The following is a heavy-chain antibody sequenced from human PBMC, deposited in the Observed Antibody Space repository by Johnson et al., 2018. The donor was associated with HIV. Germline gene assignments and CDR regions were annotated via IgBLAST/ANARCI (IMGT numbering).Heavy chain of an antibody. CDR3: AKGYSSTWHAAFNI. CDR2: IAWDGSSA. D-gene: IGHD6-13*01. J-gene: IGHJ3*02. Sequence: VQVVESGGGLIQPGGSLRLSCAASGFIFNNYAMHWVRQAPGKGLEWVSLIAWDGSSAYYADSVKGRFTIARDNSKNSLYLEMNSLRAEDTALYYCAKGYSSTWHAAFNIWGQGTMVTVSS. CDR1: GFIFNNYA. V-gene: IGHV3-43D*03.